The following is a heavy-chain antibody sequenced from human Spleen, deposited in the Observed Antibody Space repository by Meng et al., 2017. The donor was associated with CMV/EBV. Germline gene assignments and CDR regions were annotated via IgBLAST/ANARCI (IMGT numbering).Heavy chain of an antibody. D-gene: IGHD2-15*01. J-gene: IGHJ5*02. Sequence: SETLSLTCAVYGGSISDYYWSWIRQPPGKGLEWIGEINHSAGTNHNPSLKSRVTISGDTSKNQFSLNLTSVTAADTAVYYCAIGKYCSDGSCYSEDLWGQGMLVTVSS. CDR2: INHSAGT. V-gene: IGHV4-34*01. CDR1: GGSISDYY. CDR3: AIGKYCSDGSCYSEDL.